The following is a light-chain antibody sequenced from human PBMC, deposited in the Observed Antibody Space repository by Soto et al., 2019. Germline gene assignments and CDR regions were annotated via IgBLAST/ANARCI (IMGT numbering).Light chain of an antibody. V-gene: IGKV1-17*03. CDR1: QDISNF. J-gene: IGKJ1*01. CDR3: QQYNSYSRT. CDR2: DAS. Sequence: DIQMTQSPSNMSASVGDRVTITCLASQDISNFLVWFQQRPGKVPKRLIYDASSLESGVPSRFSGSGSGTEFTLTISSLQPDDVATYYCQQYNSYSRTLGQGTKVDIK.